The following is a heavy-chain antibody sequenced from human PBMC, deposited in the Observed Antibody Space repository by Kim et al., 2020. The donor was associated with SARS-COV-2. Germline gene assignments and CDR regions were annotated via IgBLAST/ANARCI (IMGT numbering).Heavy chain of an antibody. V-gene: IGHV5-51*01. CDR2: IYPGDSDT. J-gene: IGHJ4*02. CDR3: ARRSGWDQYYFDY. CDR1: GYSFTNYW. Sequence: GESLKISCKGSGYSFTNYWIGWVRQMPGKGLEWMGIIYPGDSDTTYSPSFQGQVTISADKSISTAYLQWSSLKASDTAMFYCARRSGWDQYYFDYWGQGTLVTVSS. D-gene: IGHD6-19*01.